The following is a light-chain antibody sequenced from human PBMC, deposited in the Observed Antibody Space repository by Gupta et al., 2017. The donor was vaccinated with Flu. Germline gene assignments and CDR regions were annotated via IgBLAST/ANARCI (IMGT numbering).Light chain of an antibody. Sequence: GEPASFSCMSSQGLFDRDNGNTHLYWYVQKPGQSPQLLIDWVSYRASGVSDRFSGSGSATDFTLTISRVEAEDVGVYYCMQRLKFPSFTFGQGTKLEV. CDR1: QGLFDRDNGNTH. CDR2: WVS. V-gene: IGKV2-40*01. J-gene: IGKJ2*01. CDR3: MQRLKFPSFT.